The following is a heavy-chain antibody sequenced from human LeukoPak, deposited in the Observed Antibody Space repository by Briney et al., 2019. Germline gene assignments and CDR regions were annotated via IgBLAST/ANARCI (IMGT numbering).Heavy chain of an antibody. D-gene: IGHD6-6*01. CDR2: INWNGGST. J-gene: IGHJ6*03. Sequence: GGSLRLSCAASGFTFDDYGMSWVRQAPGKVPEWVSGINWNGGSTGYADSVKGRFTISRDNAKNSLYLQMNSLRAEDTALYYCARVRRKLGYYYMDVWGKGTTVTGSS. V-gene: IGHV3-20*04. CDR3: ARVRRKLGYYYMDV. CDR1: GFTFDDYG.